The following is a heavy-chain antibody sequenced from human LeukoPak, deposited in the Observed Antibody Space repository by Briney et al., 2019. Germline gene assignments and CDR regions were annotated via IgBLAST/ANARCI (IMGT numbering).Heavy chain of an antibody. CDR3: VSETTMGH. CDR1: GFAFSSYG. V-gene: IGHV3-33*01. Sequence: GRSLRLSCAVSGFAFSSYGMHWVRQAPGKGLEWVAIIWYDGSDKYYGDSVKGRFTISRDNSKNTLYLQMNSLRAEDTAVYYCVSETTMGHWGQGSLVTVSS. D-gene: IGHD1-1*01. CDR2: IWYDGSDK. J-gene: IGHJ4*02.